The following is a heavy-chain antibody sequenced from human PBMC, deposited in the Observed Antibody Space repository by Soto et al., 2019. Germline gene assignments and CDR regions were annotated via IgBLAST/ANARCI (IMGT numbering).Heavy chain of an antibody. Sequence: SETLSLTCAVSGGSISSGVYSGSWIPQPPGKGLEWIGYIYHSGSTYYNPSLQSRVTISVDRSKNQFSLKLISVTAADTAVYYCARGGHDRSGYYAFDIWGQGTMVTVSS. V-gene: IGHV4-30-2*01. CDR1: GGSISSGVYS. CDR2: IYHSGST. J-gene: IGHJ3*02. CDR3: ARGGHDRSGYYAFDI. D-gene: IGHD3-22*01.